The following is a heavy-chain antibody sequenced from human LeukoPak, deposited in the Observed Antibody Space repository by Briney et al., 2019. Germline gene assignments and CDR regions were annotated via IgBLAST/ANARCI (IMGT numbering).Heavy chain of an antibody. CDR2: ISSSSSYI. CDR1: GFTFSSYS. Sequence: GGSLRLSCAASGFTFSSYSMSWVRQAPGKGLEWVSSISSSSSYIYYADSVKGRFTISRDNAKNSLYLQMNSLRAEDTAVYYCARADCSGGSCYSYFDYWGQGTLVTVSS. CDR3: ARADCSGGSCYSYFDY. D-gene: IGHD2-15*01. V-gene: IGHV3-21*01. J-gene: IGHJ4*02.